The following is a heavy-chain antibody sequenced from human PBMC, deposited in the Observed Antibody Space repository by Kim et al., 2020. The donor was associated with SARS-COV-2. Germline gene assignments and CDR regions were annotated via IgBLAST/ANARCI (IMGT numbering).Heavy chain of an antibody. CDR3: ARDLDDYVWGSYRPYYYYGMDV. V-gene: IGHV3-7*01. Sequence: GGSLRLSCAASGFTFSSYWMSWVRQAPGKGLEWVANIKQDGSEKYYVDSVKGRFTISRDNAKNSLYLQMNSLRAEDTAVYYCARDLDDYVWGSYRPYYYYGMDVWGQGTTVTVSS. D-gene: IGHD3-16*02. J-gene: IGHJ6*02. CDR1: GFTFSSYW. CDR2: IKQDGSEK.